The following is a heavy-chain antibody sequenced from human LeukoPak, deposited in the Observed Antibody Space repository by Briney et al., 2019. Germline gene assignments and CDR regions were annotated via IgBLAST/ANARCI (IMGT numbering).Heavy chain of an antibody. CDR1: GFTFSSYS. CDR2: ISSSSSYI. CDR3: ARGIAVAGTSSYFDY. D-gene: IGHD6-19*01. J-gene: IGHJ4*02. Sequence: PGGSLRLSCAASGFTFSSYSMNWVRQAPGKGLEWVSSISSSSSYIYYADSVKGRFTISRENAKNSLYLQMNSLRAGDTAVYYCARGIAVAGTSSYFDYWGQGTLVTVSS. V-gene: IGHV3-21*01.